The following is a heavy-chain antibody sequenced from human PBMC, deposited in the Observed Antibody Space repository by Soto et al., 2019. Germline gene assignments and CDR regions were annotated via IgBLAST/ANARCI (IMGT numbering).Heavy chain of an antibody. J-gene: IGHJ5*02. V-gene: IGHV3-33*01. CDR1: GFTFSSYG. CDR2: IWNDGSNK. Sequence: QVQLVESGGGVVQPGRSLRLSCAASGFTFSSYGMHWVRQAPGKGLEWVAVIWNDGSNKYYADSVKGRFTISRDNSKNTLYLQMNSLRAEDTAVYYCARDAWFDPWGQGTLVTVSS. CDR3: ARDAWFDP.